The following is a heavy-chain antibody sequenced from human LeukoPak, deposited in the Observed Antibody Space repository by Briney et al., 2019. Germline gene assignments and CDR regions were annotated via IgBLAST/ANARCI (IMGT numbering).Heavy chain of an antibody. CDR2: INPNSGGT. CDR1: GYTFTGYY. D-gene: IGHD2-21*02. V-gene: IGHV1-2*02. Sequence: ASVNVSCKASGYTFTGYYMHWVRQAPGQGLEWMGWINPNSGGTNYAQKFQGRVTMTRDTSISTAYMELSRLRSDDTAVYYCARDQRWGTAYCGGDCHFDYWGQGTLVTVSS. J-gene: IGHJ4*02. CDR3: ARDQRWGTAYCGGDCHFDY.